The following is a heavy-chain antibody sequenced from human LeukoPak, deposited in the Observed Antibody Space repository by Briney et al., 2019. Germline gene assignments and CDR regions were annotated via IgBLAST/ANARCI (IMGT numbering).Heavy chain of an antibody. V-gene: IGHV3-7*01. J-gene: IGHJ4*02. CDR3: AKVAVGMVRGVINY. CDR1: GFIFTNYF. CDR2: IKHDGSEK. Sequence: GGSLRLSCAASGFIFTNYFMSWVRQAPGKGLEWVASIKHDGSEKYYVDSVRGRFTISRDNTMNSLYLQMSSLRAEDTAVYYRAKVAVGMVRGVINYWGQGTLVTVSS. D-gene: IGHD3-10*01.